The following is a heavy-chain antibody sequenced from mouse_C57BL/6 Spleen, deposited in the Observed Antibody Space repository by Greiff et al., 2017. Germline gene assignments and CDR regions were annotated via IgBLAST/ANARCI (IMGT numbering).Heavy chain of an antibody. CDR1: GYTFTSYW. CDR2: IYPGSGST. D-gene: IGHD3-3*01. Sequence: QVQLQQPGAELVKPGASVKMSCKASGYTFTSYWITWVKQRPGQGLEWIGDIYPGSGSTNYNEKFKSKATLTVDTSSSTAYMQLSSLTSEDSAVYDCARWGDPYWYFDVWGTGTTVTVSS. V-gene: IGHV1-55*01. CDR3: ARWGDPYWYFDV. J-gene: IGHJ1*03.